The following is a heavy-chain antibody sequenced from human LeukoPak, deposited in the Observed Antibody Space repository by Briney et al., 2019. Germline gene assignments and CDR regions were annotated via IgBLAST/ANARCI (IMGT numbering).Heavy chain of an antibody. CDR1: GFTFSSYS. D-gene: IGHD3-10*01. CDR3: ARELPGRTMVWGVIGY. V-gene: IGHV3-21*01. CDR2: ISSSSSYI. J-gene: IGHJ4*02. Sequence: GGSLRLSCAASGFTFSSYSMNWVRQAPGKGLEWVSSISSSSSYIYYADSVKGRFTISRNNAKNSLYLQMNSLRAEDTAVYYCARELPGRTMVWGVIGYWGQGTLVTVSS.